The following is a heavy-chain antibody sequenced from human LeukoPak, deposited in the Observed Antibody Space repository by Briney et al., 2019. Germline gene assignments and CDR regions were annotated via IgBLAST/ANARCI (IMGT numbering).Heavy chain of an antibody. CDR2: IYYSGST. CDR1: GGSISSHY. J-gene: IGHJ4*02. Sequence: SETLSLTCTVSGGSISSHYWSWIRQPSGKGLEWIGYIYYSGSTNYNPSLKSRVTISVDTSKNQFSLKLSSVTAADTAVYYCARRYCSGGSCQEYYFDYWGQGTLVTVSS. V-gene: IGHV4-59*11. D-gene: IGHD2-15*01. CDR3: ARRYCSGGSCQEYYFDY.